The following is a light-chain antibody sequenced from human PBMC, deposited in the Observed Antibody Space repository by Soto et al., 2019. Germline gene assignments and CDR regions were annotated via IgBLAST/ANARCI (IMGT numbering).Light chain of an antibody. CDR3: QQYYSSPIT. CDR1: QSVLYSSNNKNY. CDR2: WAS. J-gene: IGKJ5*01. V-gene: IGKV4-1*01. Sequence: IVMTESPDSLVVSLGERATINCKSGQSVLYSSNNKNYLAWYQQKPGQPPKLLIYWASTRESGVPDRFSCSGSGTDFTLTITSLQAEDVPVYYCQQYYSSPITFGQGTRLEIK.